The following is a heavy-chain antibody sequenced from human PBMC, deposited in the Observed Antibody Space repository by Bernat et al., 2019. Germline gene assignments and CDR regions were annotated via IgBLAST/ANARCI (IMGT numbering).Heavy chain of an antibody. CDR3: ATYGSGSYYHFDC. V-gene: IGHV4-39*01. CDR1: GGSISSSGYY. D-gene: IGHD3-10*01. J-gene: IGHJ4*01. Sequence: QLQLQESGPGLVKPSETLSLTCTVSGGSISSSGYYWGWIRQPPGKGLEWIGSIYYSGSTYYNPSLKSLVTISVDTSKNQFSLKLSSVTAADTAVYYCATYGSGSYYHFDCWGHGTLVTVSS. CDR2: IYYSGST.